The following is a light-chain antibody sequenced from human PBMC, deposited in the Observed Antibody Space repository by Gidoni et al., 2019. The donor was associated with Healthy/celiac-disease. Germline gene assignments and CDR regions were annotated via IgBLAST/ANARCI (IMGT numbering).Light chain of an antibody. J-gene: IGKJ2*02. CDR1: QGISNS. CDR3: QQYYSTRWT. V-gene: IGKV1-NL1*01. Sequence: DIQMTQSPSSLSASVGDRVTITCRASQGISNSLAWYQQKPGKAPKLLLYAASRLESGVPSRFSGSGSGTDYTLTISSLQPEDFATYYCQQYYSTRWTFXQXTKLEIK. CDR2: AAS.